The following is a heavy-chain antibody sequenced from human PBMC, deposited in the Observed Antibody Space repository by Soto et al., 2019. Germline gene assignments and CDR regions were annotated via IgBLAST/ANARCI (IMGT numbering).Heavy chain of an antibody. V-gene: IGHV3-43*01. J-gene: IGHJ6*02. D-gene: IGHD1-1*01. CDR1: GFTFDDYT. CDR2: ISWDGGST. Sequence: PGGSLRLSCAASGFTFDDYTMHWVRQAPGKGLEWVSLISWDGGSTYYADSVKGRFTISRDNSKNSLYLQMNSLRTEDTALYYCAKDMGTPPSSGMDVWGQGTTVTVSS. CDR3: AKDMGTPPSSGMDV.